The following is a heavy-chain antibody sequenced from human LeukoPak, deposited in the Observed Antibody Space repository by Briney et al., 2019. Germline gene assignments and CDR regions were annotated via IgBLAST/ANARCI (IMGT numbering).Heavy chain of an antibody. CDR3: AHRRITMGGRSFDP. Sequence: VSGPTLVNPTQTLTLTCTFSGLSLSTSGVGVGWIRQPPGKALEWLALIYWDDDKRYSPSLKSRLTITKDTSKNQVVPTMTNMDPVDTATYYCAHRRITMGGRSFDPWGQGTLVTVSS. CDR1: GLSLSTSGVG. J-gene: IGHJ5*02. CDR2: IYWDDDK. D-gene: IGHD3-10*01. V-gene: IGHV2-5*02.